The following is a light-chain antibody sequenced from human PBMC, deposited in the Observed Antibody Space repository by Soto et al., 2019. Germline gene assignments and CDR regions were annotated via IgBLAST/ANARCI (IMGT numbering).Light chain of an antibody. V-gene: IGLV2-14*01. CDR1: SSDADSFNV. CDR3: SSDTNFNTRACV. CDR2: EVT. J-gene: IGLJ1*01. Sequence: QSALTQPASVSGSPGQSITISCTGTSSDADSFNVVSWYQHHFGEAPKLIIYEVTDRPSGVSNRFSGSKSGNTASLTISGLQAEDEAEYYCSSDTNFNTRACVFGTGTKLTVL.